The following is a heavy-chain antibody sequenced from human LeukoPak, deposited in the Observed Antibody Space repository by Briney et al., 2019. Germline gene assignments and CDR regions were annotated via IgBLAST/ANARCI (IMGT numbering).Heavy chain of an antibody. CDR2: IKQDGSEK. Sequence: GGSLRLSCAASGFTFSNYWMTWVRQAPGKGLEWVANIKQDGSEKYYVDSVKGWFTISRDNAENSLYLQMNSLRAEDTAVYYCARNKQQLVGDYGMDVWGQGTTVTVSS. CDR3: ARNKQQLVGDYGMDV. V-gene: IGHV3-7*01. CDR1: GFTFSNYW. D-gene: IGHD6-13*01. J-gene: IGHJ6*02.